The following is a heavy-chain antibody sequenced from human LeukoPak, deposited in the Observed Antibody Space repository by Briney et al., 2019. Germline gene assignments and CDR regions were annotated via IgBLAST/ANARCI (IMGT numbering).Heavy chain of an antibody. CDR2: ISYDGSNK. J-gene: IGHJ4*02. D-gene: IGHD6-13*01. Sequence: PGGSLRLSCAASGFTFSSYAMHWVRQAPGKGLEWVAVISYDGSNKYYADSVKGRFTISRDNSKNTLYPQMNSLRAEDTAVYYCARDSVAAAFDYWGQGTLVTVSS. CDR3: ARDSVAAAFDY. V-gene: IGHV3-30-3*01. CDR1: GFTFSSYA.